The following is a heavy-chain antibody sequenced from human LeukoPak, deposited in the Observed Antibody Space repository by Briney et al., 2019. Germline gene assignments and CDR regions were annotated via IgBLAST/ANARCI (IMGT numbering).Heavy chain of an antibody. V-gene: IGHV4-38-2*01. Sequence: SETLSVTCAVSGYSISSSYFWGWIRQPPGKGLQWIRSIYHSGSTYYNPSLKSRVTISVDTSKNQFSLKLSSVTAADTAVYYCARVGPRYNWNEDGFDIWGQGTMVTVSS. D-gene: IGHD1-1*01. CDR3: ARVGPRYNWNEDGFDI. CDR1: GYSISSSYF. J-gene: IGHJ3*02. CDR2: IYHSGST.